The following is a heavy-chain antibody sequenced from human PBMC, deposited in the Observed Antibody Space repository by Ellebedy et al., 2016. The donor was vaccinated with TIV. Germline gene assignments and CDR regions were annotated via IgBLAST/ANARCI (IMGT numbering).Heavy chain of an antibody. J-gene: IGHJ3*02. V-gene: IGHV3-30-3*01. CDR2: ISYDGSTK. D-gene: IGHD6-13*01. CDR1: GFTFSSYA. Sequence: GGSLRLXXAASGFTFSSYAMNWVRQAPGKGLEWVAVISYDGSTKYYADSVKGRFTISRDNSKNTLHLQMNSLRAEDTAVYYCARRSPAGAFDIWGQGTLVTVSS. CDR3: ARRSPAGAFDI.